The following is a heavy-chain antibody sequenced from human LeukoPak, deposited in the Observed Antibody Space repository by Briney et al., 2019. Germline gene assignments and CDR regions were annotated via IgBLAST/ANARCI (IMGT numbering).Heavy chain of an antibody. J-gene: IGHJ4*02. CDR2: IHYTGSI. V-gene: IGHV4-31*03. CDR1: DDSLSSGTYY. CDR3: ARGVDRTKIYS. D-gene: IGHD5-12*01. Sequence: PSDTLSLTCTVSDDSLSSGTYYWHWLRLSPARGLEWIGCIHYTGSIYYNPSLKSRVTISVDTSKNQFSLNVNSVTAADTAVYYCARGVDRTKIYSWGQGTLVTVSS.